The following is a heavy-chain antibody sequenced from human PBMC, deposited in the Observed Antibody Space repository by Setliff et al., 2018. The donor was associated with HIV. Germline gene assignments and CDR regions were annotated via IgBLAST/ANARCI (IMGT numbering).Heavy chain of an antibody. J-gene: IGHJ4*02. CDR2: ISLYNGNT. Sequence: ASVKVSCKASGYSFTTHDISWVRQAPGQGLEWMGWISLYNGNTKYAQKVQGRVTMTTDTSTSTAYMELRSLRSDDTAVYYCARGYDGSGHYYVYWGQGSLVTVSS. V-gene: IGHV1-18*01. CDR3: ARGYDGSGHYYVY. CDR1: GYSFTTHD. D-gene: IGHD3-22*01.